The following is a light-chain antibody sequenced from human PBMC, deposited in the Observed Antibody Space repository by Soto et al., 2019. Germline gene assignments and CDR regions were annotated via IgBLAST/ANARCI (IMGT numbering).Light chain of an antibody. V-gene: IGKV4-1*01. Sequence: DIVMTQSPDSLAVSLGERATINCKSSQSVLYTSNNKNYLAWFQQKPGQPPNLLIHSASTRESGVPDRFSGSGSGTELTLTISSLQAEDVAVYYCQQYHSLPWTFGQGTKVEIK. CDR2: SAS. J-gene: IGKJ1*01. CDR3: QQYHSLPWT. CDR1: QSVLYTSNNKNY.